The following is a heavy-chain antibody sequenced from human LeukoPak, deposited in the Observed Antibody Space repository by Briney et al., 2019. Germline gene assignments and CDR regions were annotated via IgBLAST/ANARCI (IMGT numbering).Heavy chain of an antibody. CDR1: GFTFSSYA. J-gene: IGHJ4*02. CDR2: ISYDGSNK. D-gene: IGHD5-12*01. V-gene: IGHV3-30*04. CDR3: ARDGIVAAFDY. Sequence: PGRSLRLSCAASGFTFSSYAMHWVRQAPGKGLEWVAVISYDGSNKYYAGSVKGRFTISRDNSKNTLYLQMNSLGAEDTAVYYCARDGIVAAFDYWGQGTLVTVSS.